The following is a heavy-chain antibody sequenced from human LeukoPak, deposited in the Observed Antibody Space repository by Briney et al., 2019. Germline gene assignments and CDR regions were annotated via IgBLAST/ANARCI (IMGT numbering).Heavy chain of an antibody. CDR3: ARHAHRGGSCYGY. V-gene: IGHV4-39*01. CDR1: GVSISSSNSY. CDR2: INHSGST. J-gene: IGHJ4*02. D-gene: IGHD2-15*01. Sequence: PSETLSLTCTVSGVSISSSNSYWGWIRQPPGKGLEWIGEINHSGSTNYNPSLKSRVTISVDTSKNQFSLKLSSVTAADTAVYYCARHAHRGGSCYGYWGQGTLVTVSS.